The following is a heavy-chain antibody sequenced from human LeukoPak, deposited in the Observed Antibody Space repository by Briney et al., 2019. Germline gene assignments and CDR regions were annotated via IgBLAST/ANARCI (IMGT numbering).Heavy chain of an antibody. V-gene: IGHV3-53*01. CDR1: GFTVSSNY. J-gene: IGHJ4*02. CDR2: TSSGDNT. Sequence: GGSLRLSCAASGFTVSSNYMSWVRQAPGKGLEWVSAFTSSGDNTYYADSVKGRFTISRDNSKNTLYLQMNSLRAEDTAVYYCARVLRGWYYFDYWGQGTLVTVSS. CDR3: ARVLRGWYYFDY. D-gene: IGHD6-19*01.